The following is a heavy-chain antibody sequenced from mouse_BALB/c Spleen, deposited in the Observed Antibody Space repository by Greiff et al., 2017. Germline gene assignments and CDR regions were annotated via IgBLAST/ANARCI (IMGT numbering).Heavy chain of an antibody. CDR1: GYSITSDYA. CDR3: ARGGLRRAWYFDV. Sequence: EVQGVESGPGLVKSSQSLSLTCTVTGYSITSDYAWNWIRQFPGNKLEWMGYISYSGSTSYNPSLKSRISITRDTSKNQFFLLLNSVTTEDTATYYCARGGLRRAWYFDVWGAGTTVTVSS. V-gene: IGHV3-2*02. CDR2: ISYSGST. J-gene: IGHJ1*01. D-gene: IGHD2-2*01.